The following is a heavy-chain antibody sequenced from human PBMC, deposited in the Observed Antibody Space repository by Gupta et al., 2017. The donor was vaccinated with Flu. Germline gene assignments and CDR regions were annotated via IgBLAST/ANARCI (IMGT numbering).Heavy chain of an antibody. CDR2: ISHSGRT. CDR3: ARHLILDRRWDYFDS. D-gene: IGHD3-16*01. CDR1: DDSIGSY. V-gene: IGHV4-39*01. J-gene: IGHJ4*02. Sequence: QLQLQESGPGLVKPSETLSLTCTVSDDSIGSYWGWIRQPPGKGLEWIASISHSGRTYYNPSLKSRVTISVDTPKNQFSLKVSSVTAADTAVHFCARHLILDRRWDYFDSWSQGTLVTVFS.